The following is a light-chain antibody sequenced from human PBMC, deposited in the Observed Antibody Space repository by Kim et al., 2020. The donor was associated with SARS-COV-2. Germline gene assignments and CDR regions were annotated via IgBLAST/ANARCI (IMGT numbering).Light chain of an antibody. V-gene: IGKV3D-15*01. CDR3: QQYENWPRT. J-gene: IGKJ1*01. Sequence: EIVLTQSPATLSVSPGESVTLSCRASQRVSTNLAWYQQKPGQGPRLLMFGAFTRATGIPARFSGSGSVTEFTLTISSLQSEDFAVYYCQQYENWPRTFGQGTKVDIK. CDR2: GAF. CDR1: QRVSTN.